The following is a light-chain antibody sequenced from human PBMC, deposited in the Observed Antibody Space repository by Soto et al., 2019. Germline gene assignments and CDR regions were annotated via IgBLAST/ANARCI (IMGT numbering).Light chain of an antibody. CDR2: EVS. V-gene: IGLV2-14*03. Sequence: LTHPASVTGSPLQSITIFCTGTSSDVGAYDYVSWYQQHPDKAPKLMIYEVSNRPSGVSNRFSGSKSVNTATLTISGLQADDEADYYCSSYTSSSTRVFGTGTKVTVL. CDR3: SSYTSSSTRV. CDR1: SSDVGAYDY. J-gene: IGLJ1*01.